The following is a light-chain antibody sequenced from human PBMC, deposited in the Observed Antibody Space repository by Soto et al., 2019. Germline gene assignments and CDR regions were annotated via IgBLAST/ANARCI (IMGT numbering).Light chain of an antibody. J-gene: IGLJ1*01. CDR2: GNS. CDR3: QSYDRCLSGYV. CDR1: SSNIGEGYD. Sequence: QSVVTQPPSVSGAPGQRGTISCTGSSSNIGEGYDVHWYQQLPGTAPTLLISGNSNRPSGVTDRSSGSKSGTSASVAITGLQAEDEADYYCQSYDRCLSGYVFGTGTKVTVL. V-gene: IGLV1-40*02.